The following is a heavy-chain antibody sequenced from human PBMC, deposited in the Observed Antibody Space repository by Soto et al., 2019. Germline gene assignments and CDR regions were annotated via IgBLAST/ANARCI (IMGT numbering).Heavy chain of an antibody. D-gene: IGHD6-6*01. CDR2: ISSNGGST. CDR3: VKPLTPQIAARDY. J-gene: IGHJ4*02. V-gene: IGHV3-64D*06. CDR1: GFTFSSYA. Sequence: QAGGSLRLSCSASGFTFSSYAMHWVRQAPGKGLEYVSAISSNGGSTYYADSVKGRFTISRDNSKNTLYLQMSSLRAEDTAVYYCVKPLTPQIAARDYWGQGTLVTVSS.